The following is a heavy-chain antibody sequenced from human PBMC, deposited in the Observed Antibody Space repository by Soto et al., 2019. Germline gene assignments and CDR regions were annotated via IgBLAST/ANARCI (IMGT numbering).Heavy chain of an antibody. J-gene: IGHJ3*02. Sequence: SGGAPRISCAASGFPLNSSSQNWGPPAPGEGGEWVSSISSSSSYIYYADSVKGRFTISRDNAKNSLYLQMNSLRAEDTAVYYCARDLGYYDSSGRRSAFDIWGQGTMVTVSS. V-gene: IGHV3-21*01. CDR2: ISSSSSYI. D-gene: IGHD3-22*01. CDR3: ARDLGYYDSSGRRSAFDI. CDR1: GFPLNSSS.